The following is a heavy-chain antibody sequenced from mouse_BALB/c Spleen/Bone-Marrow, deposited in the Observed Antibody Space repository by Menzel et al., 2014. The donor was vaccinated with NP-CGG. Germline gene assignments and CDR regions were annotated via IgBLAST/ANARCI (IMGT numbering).Heavy chain of an antibody. V-gene: IGHV1-14*01. CDR1: GYTFTSYI. D-gene: IGHD2-3*01. CDR2: INPYSDGT. CDR3: ARRWLPYAMDY. J-gene: IGHJ4*01. Sequence: VQLQQSGPELVKPGASVKMSCKASGYTFTSYIMHWVKQKPGQGLEWIGYINPYSDGTKYSEKFKGKATLTSDKSSSTAYMELSSLTSEDSAVYYCARRWLPYAMDYWGQGTSVTVSS.